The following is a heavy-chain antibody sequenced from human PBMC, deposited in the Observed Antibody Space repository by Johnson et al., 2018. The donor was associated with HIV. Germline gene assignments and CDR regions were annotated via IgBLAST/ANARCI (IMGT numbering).Heavy chain of an antibody. CDR2: ISGSGGST. D-gene: IGHD2-2*03. CDR1: GFTFSTYV. V-gene: IGHV3-23*04. J-gene: IGHJ3*02. CDR3: AEVGYCSSASCYAGAFDI. Sequence: VQLVESGGGLVQPGGSLRLSCAASGFTFSTYVMSWVRQAPGKGLEWVSCISGSGGSTYYADSVRGRFTISRDNSKNTLYLQMESLRAEDTAVYYCAEVGYCSSASCYAGAFDIWGQGTMVTVSS.